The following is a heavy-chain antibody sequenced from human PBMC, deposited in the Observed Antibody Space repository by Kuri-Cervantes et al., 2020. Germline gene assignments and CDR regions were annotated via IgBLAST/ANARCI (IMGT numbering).Heavy chain of an antibody. CDR3: ARGPSQAAADWYFDL. CDR2: IRDKANTYTT. CDR1: GSPASDYY. D-gene: IGHD6-13*01. Sequence: GESLKISCAASGSPASDYYMDWVRQAPGKGLEWVGRIRDKANTYTTEYAESVKGRITISRDNAKKSLYLQMNSLRAEDTALYDCARGPSQAAADWYFDLWGRGTLVTVSS. J-gene: IGHJ2*01. V-gene: IGHV3-72*01.